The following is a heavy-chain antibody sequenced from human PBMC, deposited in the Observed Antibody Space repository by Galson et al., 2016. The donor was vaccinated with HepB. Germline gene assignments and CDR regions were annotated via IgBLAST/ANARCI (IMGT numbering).Heavy chain of an antibody. CDR1: GDSVYNNGAA. V-gene: IGHV6-1*01. Sequence: CAISGDSVYNNGAAWVWIRQSPSRGVEWLGRIFYRSTWENHYAGSVKNRITISPDTSRNQFSLHLNSVTSEDTAVYYCARAVMLGRGMDVWGQGTTVTVSS. D-gene: IGHD3-10*01. CDR3: ARAVMLGRGMDV. J-gene: IGHJ6*02. CDR2: IFYRSTWEN.